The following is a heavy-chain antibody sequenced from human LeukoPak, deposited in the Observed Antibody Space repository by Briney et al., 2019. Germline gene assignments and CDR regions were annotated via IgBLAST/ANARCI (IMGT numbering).Heavy chain of an antibody. CDR1: GGSITSSGYY. CDR2: VFYGGTS. J-gene: IGHJ6*02. Sequence: SETLSLTCTVSGGSITSSGYYWGWIRQPPGKGLEWIGNVFYGGTSYYSPSLKSRVTISVDTSKNQFSLKLSSVTAADTAVYYCASIGKYPGTNYYYYGMDVWGQGTTVTVSS. D-gene: IGHD1/OR15-1a*01. CDR3: ASIGKYPGTNYYYYGMDV. V-gene: IGHV4-39*01.